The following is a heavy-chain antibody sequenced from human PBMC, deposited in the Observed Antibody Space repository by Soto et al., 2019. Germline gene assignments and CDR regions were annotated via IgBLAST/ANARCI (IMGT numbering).Heavy chain of an antibody. V-gene: IGHV3-30-3*01. D-gene: IGHD5-18*01. J-gene: IGHJ4*02. CDR3: ARGGGGDTAMVD. CDR1: GFTFSSYA. Sequence: QVQLVESGGGVVQPGRSLRLSCAASGFTFSSYAMHWVRQAPGKGLEWVAVISYDGSNKYYADSVKGRFTISRDNSKNTLYLQMNSMSAGDTAVYSCARGGGGDTAMVDWGQGTLVPVSS. CDR2: ISYDGSNK.